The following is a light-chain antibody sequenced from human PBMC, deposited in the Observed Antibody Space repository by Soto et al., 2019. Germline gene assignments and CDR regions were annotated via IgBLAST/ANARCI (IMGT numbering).Light chain of an antibody. J-gene: IGLJ2*01. CDR1: SSDVGGYSL. CDR2: EGT. Sequence: QSALTQPASVSGSPGQSITVSCTGTSSDVGGYSLVSWYHQNPGNVPKLVIYEGTKRPSGVSHRLSGSKSGNTASLTISGLQAEDEGDYYCCSYTSTTVIFGGGTKLTVL. V-gene: IGLV2-23*01. CDR3: CSYTSTTVI.